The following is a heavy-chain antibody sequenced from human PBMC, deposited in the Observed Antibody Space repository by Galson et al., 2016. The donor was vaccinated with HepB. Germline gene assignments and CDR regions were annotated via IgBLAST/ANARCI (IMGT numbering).Heavy chain of an antibody. CDR1: GDSVSSNSVV. CDR3: VRGLIALQRNFFDY. CDR2: TYYRSKWFN. Sequence: CAISGDSVSSNSVVWNWIRQSPSRGLEWLGRTYYRSKWFNEYADSVKSRITINADTSMNHFSLLLNSVTPEDTAVYYCVRGLIALQRNFFDYWGQGTLVTVSS. J-gene: IGHJ4*02. V-gene: IGHV6-1*01. D-gene: IGHD3-16*02.